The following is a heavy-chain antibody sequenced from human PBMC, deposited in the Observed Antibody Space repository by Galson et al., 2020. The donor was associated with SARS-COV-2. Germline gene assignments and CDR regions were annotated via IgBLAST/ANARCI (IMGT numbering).Heavy chain of an antibody. V-gene: IGHV4-61*02. J-gene: IGHJ4*02. CDR1: GGSISSGSYY. CDR2: TYISGST. D-gene: IGHD6-19*01. CDR3: AYGAVAGTCY. Sequence: SQTLSLSCTVSGGSISSGSYYWRWIRQPAGKGPEWLGRTYISGSTNYNPSPQSRGTRSIDTSKNQFSLELTSVTAADTAVYFCAYGAVAGTCYWGQGILVTVSS.